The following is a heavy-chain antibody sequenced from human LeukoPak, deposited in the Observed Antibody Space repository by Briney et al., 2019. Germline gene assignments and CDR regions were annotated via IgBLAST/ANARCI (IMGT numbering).Heavy chain of an antibody. CDR1: GYTFTNYQ. CDR3: ARDLGDFWEPWFDP. D-gene: IGHD3-3*01. J-gene: IGHJ5*02. Sequence: GASVKVSCKASGYTFTNYQMHWVRQAPGQGLEWMGGIIPIFGTANYAQKFQGRVTITADESTSTAYMELSSLRSEDTAVYYCARDLGDFWEPWFDPWGQGTLVTVSS. V-gene: IGHV1-69*13. CDR2: IIPIFGTA.